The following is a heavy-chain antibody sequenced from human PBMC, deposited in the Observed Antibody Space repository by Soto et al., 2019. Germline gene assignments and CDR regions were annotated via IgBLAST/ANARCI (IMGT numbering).Heavy chain of an antibody. Sequence: SVKVSCKASGGTFSSYAISWVRQAPGQGLEWMGGIIPIFGTANYAQKFQGRVTITADESTSTAYMELSSLRSEDTAVYYCARHCGGSCSDYWYFDLWGRGTLVTVSS. D-gene: IGHD2-15*01. V-gene: IGHV1-69*13. CDR2: IIPIFGTA. CDR3: ARHCGGSCSDYWYFDL. J-gene: IGHJ2*01. CDR1: GGTFSSYA.